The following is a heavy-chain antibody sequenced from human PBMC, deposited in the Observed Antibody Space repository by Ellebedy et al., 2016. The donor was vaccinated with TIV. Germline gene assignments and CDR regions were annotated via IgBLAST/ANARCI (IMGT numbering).Heavy chain of an antibody. V-gene: IGHV3-9*01. Sequence: SLKISXAASGFTFDDYAMHWVRQAPGKGLEWVSGISWNSGSIGYADSVKGRFTISRDNAKNSLYLQMNSLRAEDTALYYCAKLGTTVTTSAWGQGTLVTVSS. CDR2: ISWNSGSI. CDR3: AKLGTTVTTSA. J-gene: IGHJ4*02. CDR1: GFTFDDYA. D-gene: IGHD4-17*01.